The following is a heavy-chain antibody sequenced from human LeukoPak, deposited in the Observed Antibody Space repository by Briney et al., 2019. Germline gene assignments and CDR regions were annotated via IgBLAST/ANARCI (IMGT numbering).Heavy chain of an antibody. CDR3: ARVVLEGPHYGDYLFFDY. J-gene: IGHJ4*02. CDR2: IYYSGST. CDR1: GDSISSSSYY. D-gene: IGHD4-17*01. Sequence: SETLSLTCTVSGDSISSSSYYWGWIRQPPGKGLEWIGSIYYSGSTYYNPSLKSQVTISVDTSKNQFSLKLSSVTAADTAVYYCARVVLEGPHYGDYLFFDYWGQGTLVTVSS. V-gene: IGHV4-39*07.